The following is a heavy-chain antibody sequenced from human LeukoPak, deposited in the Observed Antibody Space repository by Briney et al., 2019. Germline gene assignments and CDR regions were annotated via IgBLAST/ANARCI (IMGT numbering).Heavy chain of an antibody. V-gene: IGHV7-4-1*02. CDR3: ARGVETYYSDPWAY. Sequence: RGESLKISCKASGYTFTNYAMNWVRQAPGQGLEWMGWINTNTGNPTYVQGFTGRFVFSLDTSVSTAYLQISSLKAEDTAVYYCARGVETYYSDPWAYWGQGTLVTVSS. J-gene: IGHJ4*02. D-gene: IGHD3-22*01. CDR2: INTNTGNP. CDR1: GYTFTNYA.